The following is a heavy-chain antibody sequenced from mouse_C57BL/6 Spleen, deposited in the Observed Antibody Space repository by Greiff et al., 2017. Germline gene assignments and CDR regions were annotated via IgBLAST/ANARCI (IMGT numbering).Heavy chain of an antibody. CDR2: ISPGSGST. CDR3: ARRLYYYAMDY. J-gene: IGHJ4*01. CDR1: GYTFTSYW. Sequence: QVQLQQPGAELVKPGASVKMSCKASGYTFTSYWITWVKQRPGQGLEWIGDISPGSGSTNYNWNFKSKATLTVDTSSSTAYMQLSSLTSEDSAVYYCARRLYYYAMDYWGQGTSVTVSS. V-gene: IGHV1-55*01. D-gene: IGHD1-2*01.